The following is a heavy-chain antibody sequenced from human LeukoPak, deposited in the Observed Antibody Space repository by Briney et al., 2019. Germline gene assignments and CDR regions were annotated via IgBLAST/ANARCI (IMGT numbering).Heavy chain of an antibody. V-gene: IGHV3-48*01. CDR3: ASAPHPDFDWLIGNWFDP. D-gene: IGHD3-9*01. CDR1: GFTFSSYS. CDR2: ISCSSSTI. Sequence: GGSLRLSCAASGFTFSSYSMTWVRQAPGKGLEWVSYISCSSSTIYYADSVKGRFTISRDNAKTSLYLQMNSLRAEDTAVYYCASAPHPDFDWLIGNWFDPWGQGTLVTVSS. J-gene: IGHJ5*02.